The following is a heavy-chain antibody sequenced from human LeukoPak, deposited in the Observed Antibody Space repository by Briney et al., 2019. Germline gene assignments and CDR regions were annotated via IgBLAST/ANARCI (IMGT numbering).Heavy chain of an antibody. CDR3: ASNCGGDCYDAFDI. CDR1: GFTFSSYS. D-gene: IGHD2-21*02. V-gene: IGHV3-21*01. CDR2: ISSSSSYI. J-gene: IGHJ3*02. Sequence: PGGSLRLPCAASGFTFSSYSMHWVRQAPGKGLEWVSSISSSSSYIYYADSVKGRFTISRDNAKNSLYLQMNSLRAEDTAVYYCASNCGGDCYDAFDIWGQGTMVTVSS.